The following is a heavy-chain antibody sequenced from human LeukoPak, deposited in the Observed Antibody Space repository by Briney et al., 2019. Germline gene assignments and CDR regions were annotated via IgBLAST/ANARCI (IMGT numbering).Heavy chain of an antibody. CDR3: ARGVAAAVYYFDY. D-gene: IGHD6-13*01. CDR1: GFTFSSYW. V-gene: IGHV3-74*01. CDR2: INSDGSST. Sequence: PGGSLRLSCAASGFTFSSYWMHWVRQAPGKGLVWVSRINSDGSSTSYADSVKGRFTISRDNAKHTLYLQMNSLRAEDTAVYYCARGVAAAVYYFDYWGQGTLVTVSS. J-gene: IGHJ4*02.